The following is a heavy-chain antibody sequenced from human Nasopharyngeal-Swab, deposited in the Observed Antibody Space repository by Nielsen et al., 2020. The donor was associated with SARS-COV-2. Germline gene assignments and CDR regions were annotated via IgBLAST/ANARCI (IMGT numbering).Heavy chain of an antibody. Sequence: SLKFSCAASGFTFSDYYMSWIRQPPGKGLEWVSYISSSGSTIYYADSVKGRFSISRDNAKNSLYLQMNSLRAEDTSVYYCARAGGDYYYYYYMDVWGKGTTVTVSS. CDR2: ISSSGSTI. D-gene: IGHD4-17*01. J-gene: IGHJ6*03. CDR3: ARAGGDYYYYYYMDV. CDR1: GFTFSDYY. V-gene: IGHV3-11*04.